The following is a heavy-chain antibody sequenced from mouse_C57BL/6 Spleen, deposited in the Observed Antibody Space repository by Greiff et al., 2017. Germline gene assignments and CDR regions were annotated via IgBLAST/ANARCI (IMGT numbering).Heavy chain of an antibody. CDR2: ISYDDSN. CDR1: GYSIPSGYY. V-gene: IGHV3-6*01. J-gene: IGHJ4*01. CDR3: AREGYYGRYAMDY. D-gene: IGHD1-1*01. Sequence: VQLQESGPGLVKPSPSLSLTCSVTGYSIPSGYYWNWIRQFPGNKLEWLGYISYDDSNNYNPTLKNRIHITRDTSKNQFFLKLNSMTTKDTATYDCAREGYYGRYAMDYWGQGTSVTVSS.